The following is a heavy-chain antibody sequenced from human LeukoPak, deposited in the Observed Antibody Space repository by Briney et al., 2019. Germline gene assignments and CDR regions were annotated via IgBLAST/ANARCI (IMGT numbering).Heavy chain of an antibody. CDR2: MSYSGNN. J-gene: IGHJ4*02. CDR3: ARNGDGWSFDY. Sequence: PSETLSLTCTVSGGHITTYYWSWIRQSPGRGLEWIGYMSYSGNNNYNPSLESRVTLSVDTSKNQFSLKLTSVTAADTAVYYCARNGDGWSFDYWGQGTLVTVSS. CDR1: GGHITTYY. V-gene: IGHV4-59*08. D-gene: IGHD6-19*01.